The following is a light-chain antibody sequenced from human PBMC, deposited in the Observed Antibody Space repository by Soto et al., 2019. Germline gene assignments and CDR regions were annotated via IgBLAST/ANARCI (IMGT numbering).Light chain of an antibody. CDR2: GAS. CDR3: QQYTNWPPNT. CDR1: QRVYSY. Sequence: ILMPQSPATPSVSPGESATLSFSARQRVYSYLAWYQQRPGQAPRLLIYGASTRASGVPARFSGRGSGTDFTLTISSLQAEDFAVYYCQQYTNWPPNTFGQGTRLEIK. J-gene: IGKJ5*01. V-gene: IGKV3-15*01.